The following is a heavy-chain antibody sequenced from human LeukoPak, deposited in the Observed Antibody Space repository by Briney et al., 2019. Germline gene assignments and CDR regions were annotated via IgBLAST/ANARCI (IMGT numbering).Heavy chain of an antibody. Sequence: ASVRVSCKTSGYTFTGYYMHWVRQAPGQGLEWMGWINPNSGGTRYAQKFQSGVTMTRDTSISTAYMELSRLRSDDTAVYYCARGGALYYDIWDWGQGTLVTVSS. V-gene: IGHV1-2*02. CDR3: ARGGALYYDIWD. CDR1: GYTFTGYY. D-gene: IGHD3-9*01. CDR2: INPNSGGT. J-gene: IGHJ4*02.